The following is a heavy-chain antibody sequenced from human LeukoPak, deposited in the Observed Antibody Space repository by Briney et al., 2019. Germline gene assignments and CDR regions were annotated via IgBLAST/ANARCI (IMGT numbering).Heavy chain of an antibody. J-gene: IGHJ4*02. V-gene: IGHV3-13*01. Sequence: GGSLRLSCAASGFTFSSYDMHWVRQATGKGLEWVSAIGTAGDTYYADSVKGRFTISRDNSKNTLYLQMNSLRAEDTAVYYCAKDTVKRGYYGSGSPPVDYWGQGTLVTVSS. CDR3: AKDTVKRGYYGSGSPPVDY. CDR1: GFTFSSYD. D-gene: IGHD3-10*01. CDR2: IGTAGDT.